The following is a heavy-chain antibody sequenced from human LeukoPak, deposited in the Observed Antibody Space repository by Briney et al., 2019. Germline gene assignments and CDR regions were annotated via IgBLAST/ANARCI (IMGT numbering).Heavy chain of an antibody. CDR3: ARETTAVAALDA. J-gene: IGHJ6*02. CDR1: GFTFSTYE. CDR2: ISSGGSTV. V-gene: IGHV3-48*03. D-gene: IGHD6-19*01. Sequence: PGGSLRLSCAASGFTFSTYEMNWVRQAPGKGLEWLSYISSGGSTVYYADSVKGRFTISRDNAKNSLYLQMNSLRAEDTAIYYCARETTAVAALDAWGQGTTVTVSS.